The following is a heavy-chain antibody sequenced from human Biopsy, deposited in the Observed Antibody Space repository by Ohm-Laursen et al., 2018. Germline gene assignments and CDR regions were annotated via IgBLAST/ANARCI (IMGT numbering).Heavy chain of an antibody. V-gene: IGHV4-59*01. CDR1: GGSIRSDY. D-gene: IGHD3-3*01. CDR3: ARLYRLDDYWNDDPPDAFDV. J-gene: IGHJ3*01. CDR2: ISGRGAT. Sequence: TPSLTCTVSGGSIRSDYWSWIRQSPRKGLEWIGHISGRGATNYNPSLRGRVTISVDTSKNQFSLKLSSVTAADTAVFFCARLYRLDDYWNDDPPDAFDVWGQGTMVTVSS.